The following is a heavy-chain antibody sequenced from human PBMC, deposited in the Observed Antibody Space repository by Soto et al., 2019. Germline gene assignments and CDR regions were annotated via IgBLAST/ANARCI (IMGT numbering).Heavy chain of an antibody. J-gene: IGHJ4*02. Sequence: GGSLRLSCAASGFTFSSYAMHWVRQAPGKGLEWVAVISYDGSNKYYADSVKGRFTISRDNSKNTLYLQMNSLRAEDTAVYYCARVLDGHRSSCFDFWGPGTLVTV. V-gene: IGHV3-30-3*01. CDR1: GFTFSSYA. CDR3: ARVLDGHRSSCFDF. CDR2: ISYDGSNK. D-gene: IGHD6-13*01.